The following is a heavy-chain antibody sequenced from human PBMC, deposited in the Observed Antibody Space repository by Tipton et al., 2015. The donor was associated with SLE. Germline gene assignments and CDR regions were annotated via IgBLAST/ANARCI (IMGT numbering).Heavy chain of an antibody. CDR1: GGSFSGYY. J-gene: IGHJ4*02. V-gene: IGHV4-34*03. CDR3: SEGYYFDY. CDR2: INDSGST. Sequence: TLSLTCAVYGGSFSGYYWSWIRQPPGKGLEWIGEINDSGSTNYNPSLKSRVTISVDTSKNQFSLKLSSVTAADTAVYYCSEGYYFDYWGQGTLVTVSS.